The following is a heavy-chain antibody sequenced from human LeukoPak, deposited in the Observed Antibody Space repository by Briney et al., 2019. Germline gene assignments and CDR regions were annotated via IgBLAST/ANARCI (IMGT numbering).Heavy chain of an antibody. CDR2: IYYSGST. V-gene: IGHV4-59*08. D-gene: IGHD3-22*01. CDR1: GDSISRYH. Sequence: SETLSLPCTVSGDSISRYHWSWIRQPPGKGLEWIGYIYYSGSTNYNPSLKSRVTISVDTSKNQFSLKLSSVTAADTAVYYCARQSYYDSSGYYDSLYYYYMDVWGKGTTVTVSS. J-gene: IGHJ6*03. CDR3: ARQSYYDSSGYYDSLYYYYMDV.